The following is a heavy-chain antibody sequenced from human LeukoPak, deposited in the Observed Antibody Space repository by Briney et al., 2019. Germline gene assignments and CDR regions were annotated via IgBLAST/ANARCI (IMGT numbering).Heavy chain of an antibody. J-gene: IGHJ4*02. Sequence: ASVKVSCKVSGYTFTDYYIHWVQQAPGKGLEWMGLVDPEDGETIYAEKFQGRVTITADTSTDTAYMELSSLRSEDTAVYYCATCSLVGAPLFDYWGQGTLVTVSS. CDR2: VDPEDGET. CDR3: ATCSLVGAPLFDY. CDR1: GYTFTDYY. V-gene: IGHV1-69-2*01. D-gene: IGHD1-26*01.